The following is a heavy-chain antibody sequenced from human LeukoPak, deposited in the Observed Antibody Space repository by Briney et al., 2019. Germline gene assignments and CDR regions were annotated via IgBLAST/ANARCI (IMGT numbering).Heavy chain of an antibody. J-gene: IGHJ4*02. CDR3: ATQRLPTSNDY. CDR2: LYYSGST. V-gene: IGHV4-39*01. Sequence: PSETLSLTCTVSAGSFSSSSYHWGRLRQPPGMGLEWIGRLYYSGSTYYNPAHKSRAITSVNSSNTQFPPKLRPVTAAYTAVYYCATQRLPTSNDYWGQGPLVTVSS. CDR1: AGSFSSSSYH. D-gene: IGHD6-25*01.